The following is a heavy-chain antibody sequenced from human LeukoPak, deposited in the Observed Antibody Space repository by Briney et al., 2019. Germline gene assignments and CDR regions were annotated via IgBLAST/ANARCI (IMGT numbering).Heavy chain of an antibody. CDR2: FDPEDGET. V-gene: IGHV1-24*01. CDR3: VQFELDY. D-gene: IGHD1-7*01. CDR1: GYTLTELS. Sequence: GASVKVSCKVSGYTLTELSMHWVRQAPGKGLEWMGGFDPEDGETIYAQKFQGRVTMAEDTSTDTAYMELSRLRSDDTAVYYCVQFELDYWGQGTLVTVSS. J-gene: IGHJ4*02.